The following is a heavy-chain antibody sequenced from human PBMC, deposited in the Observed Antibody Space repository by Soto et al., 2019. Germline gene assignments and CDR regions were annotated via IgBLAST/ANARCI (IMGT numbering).Heavy chain of an antibody. J-gene: IGHJ6*02. V-gene: IGHV4-59*01. CDR2: IYYSGST. CDR1: GGSISSYY. Sequence: SETLSLTCTVSGGSISSYYWSWIRQPPGKGLEWIGYIYYSGSTNYNPSLRSRVTISVDTSKNQFSLKLSSVTAADTAVYYCARDRGLGYCSGGSCYRNYYYYGMDVWGQGTTVTVSS. CDR3: ARDRGLGYCSGGSCYRNYYYYGMDV. D-gene: IGHD2-15*01.